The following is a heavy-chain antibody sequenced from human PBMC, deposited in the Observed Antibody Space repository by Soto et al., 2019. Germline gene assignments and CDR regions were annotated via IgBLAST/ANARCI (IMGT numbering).Heavy chain of an antibody. Sequence: EVQLVESGGGLVQPGGSLRLSCAASGFTFSNYAMNWVRQAPGKGLEWVSYISHKSSAIYHADSVKGRFTISRDNAKNSLYLQMNSLRDEDTAVYYCARDPYSSTTVTLMDYWGQGTLVTVSS. CDR2: ISHKSSAI. CDR3: ARDPYSSTTVTLMDY. D-gene: IGHD4-17*01. CDR1: GFTFSNYA. J-gene: IGHJ4*02. V-gene: IGHV3-48*02.